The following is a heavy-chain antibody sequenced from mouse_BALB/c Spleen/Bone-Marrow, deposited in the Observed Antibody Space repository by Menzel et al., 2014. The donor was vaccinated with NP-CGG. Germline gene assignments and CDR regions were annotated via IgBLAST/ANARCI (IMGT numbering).Heavy chain of an antibody. D-gene: IGHD1-1*01. V-gene: IGHV1S81*02. CDR2: INPSNGGT. CDR3: TRDHYYYGSSYWYFDV. J-gene: IGHJ1*01. Sequence: VQLQQSGAELVKPGASVKLSCKASGYTFTSYYMYWVKQRPGQGLEWIGGINPSNGGTNFNEKFKSKATLTVDKSSSTAYMQPSSLTSEDSAVYYCTRDHYYYGSSYWYFDVWGAGTTVTVSS. CDR1: GYTFTSYY.